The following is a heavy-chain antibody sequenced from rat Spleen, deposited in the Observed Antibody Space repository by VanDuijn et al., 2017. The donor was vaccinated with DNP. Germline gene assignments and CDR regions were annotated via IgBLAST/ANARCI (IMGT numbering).Heavy chain of an antibody. Sequence: EVRLQESGPGLVKPSQSLSLTCSVTGYSITSNYWAWIRKFPGNKMEWMGYINYSGSTNYNPSLKSRISITRDTSKNTFFLHVNAVTTEDTATFYCARSSSIGFDYWGQGVMVTVSS. CDR1: GYSITSNY. CDR3: ARSSSIGFDY. J-gene: IGHJ2*01. D-gene: IGHD1-8*01. V-gene: IGHV3-1*01. CDR2: INYSGST.